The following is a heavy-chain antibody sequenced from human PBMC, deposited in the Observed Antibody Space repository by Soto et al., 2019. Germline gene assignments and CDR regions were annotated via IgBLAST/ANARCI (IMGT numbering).Heavy chain of an antibody. J-gene: IGHJ6*02. V-gene: IGHV4-39*01. Sequence: SETLSLTCTVSGGSISNSSYYWGWIRQPPGKGLEWIGSIYYSGSTYYNPSLKSPVTISVDTSKIQFYLRLGSVTAADTAVYYCASPILWFGELSGDAYYYYGMDVWGQGTTVTVSS. CDR3: ASPILWFGELSGDAYYYYGMDV. CDR2: IYYSGST. D-gene: IGHD3-10*01. CDR1: GGSISNSSYY.